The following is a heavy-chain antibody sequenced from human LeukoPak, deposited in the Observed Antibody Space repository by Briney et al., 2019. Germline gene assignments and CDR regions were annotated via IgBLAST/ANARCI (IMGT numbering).Heavy chain of an antibody. CDR2: IYSGGST. Sequence: GGSLRLSCAASGFTVSNNYMSWVRQAPGKGLEWVSVIYSGGSTYYADSVKGRFTISRDNSKNTLYLQMNSLRAEDTAVYYCAKDGEVRYYYDSSGYYSDYWGQGTLVTVS. V-gene: IGHV3-53*01. J-gene: IGHJ4*02. D-gene: IGHD3-22*01. CDR1: GFTVSNNY. CDR3: AKDGEVRYYYDSSGYYSDY.